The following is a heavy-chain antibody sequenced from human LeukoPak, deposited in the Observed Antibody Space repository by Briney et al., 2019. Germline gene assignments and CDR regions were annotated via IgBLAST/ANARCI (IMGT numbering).Heavy chain of an antibody. CDR3: AREKTGTPKYFDY. CDR2: ISSSSSYI. V-gene: IGHV3-21*01. D-gene: IGHD1-7*01. CDR1: GFTFSSYS. J-gene: IGHJ4*02. Sequence: GGSLRLSCAASGFTFSSYSMNWVRQAPGKGLEWVSSISSSSSYIYYADSVKGRFTISRDNAKNSLYLQMNSLRAEDTAVYYCAREKTGTPKYFDYWGQGTLVTVSS.